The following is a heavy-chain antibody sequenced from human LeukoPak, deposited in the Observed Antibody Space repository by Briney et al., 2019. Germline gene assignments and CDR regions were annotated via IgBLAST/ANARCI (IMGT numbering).Heavy chain of an antibody. CDR2: IYYSGST. V-gene: IGHV4-59*01. CDR3: ARGRYDFWSGYLGNYYYYMDV. D-gene: IGHD3-3*01. J-gene: IGHJ6*03. CDR1: GGSISSYY. Sequence: PSETLSLTCTVSGGSISSYYWSWIRQPPGKGLEWIGYIYYSGSTNYNPSLKSRVTISVDTSKNQFSLKLRSVTAADTAVYYCARGRYDFWSGYLGNYYYYMDVWGKGTTVTVSS.